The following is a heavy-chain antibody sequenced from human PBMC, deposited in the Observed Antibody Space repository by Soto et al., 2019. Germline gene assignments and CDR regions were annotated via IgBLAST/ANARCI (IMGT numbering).Heavy chain of an antibody. CDR1: GFIFSDYY. CDR3: ARDPNCISISCSGY. V-gene: IGHV3-11*01. D-gene: IGHD2-2*01. Sequence: GGSLRLSCAASGFIFSDYYMSWIRQAPGKGLEWISYISSSGGTTYYAESVKGRFTMSRNNARNSLYLQMNSLRVDDTAVYYCARDPNCISISCSGYWGQGTLVTVSS. CDR2: ISSSGGTT. J-gene: IGHJ4*02.